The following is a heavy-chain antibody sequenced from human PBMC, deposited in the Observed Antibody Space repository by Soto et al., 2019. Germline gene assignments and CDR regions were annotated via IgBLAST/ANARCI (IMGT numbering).Heavy chain of an antibody. V-gene: IGHV4-59*01. CDR3: ARRVIYGSGSSSGNAFDI. CDR2: IYYSGST. D-gene: IGHD3-10*01. CDR1: GGSISSYY. J-gene: IGHJ3*02. Sequence: SETLSLTCTVSGGSISSYYWSWIRQPPGKGLEWIGYIYYSGSTNYNPSLKSRVTISVETSKNQFSLKLSSVTAADTAVYYCARRVIYGSGSSSGNAFDIWGQGTMVTVSS.